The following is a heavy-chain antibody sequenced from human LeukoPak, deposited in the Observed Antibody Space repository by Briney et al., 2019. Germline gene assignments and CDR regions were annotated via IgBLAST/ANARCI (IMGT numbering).Heavy chain of an antibody. Sequence: SETLSLTCAVSGDSISSSNWWSWVRQPPGKALEWIGEIYHSGSTNYNPSLKSRVTISVDKSKNQFSLKLSSVTAADTAVYYCASRGTTYYYDSSGYYSTPAEYFQHWGQGTLVTVSS. CDR1: GDSISSSNW. D-gene: IGHD3-22*01. CDR3: ASRGTTYYYDSSGYYSTPAEYFQH. V-gene: IGHV4-4*02. J-gene: IGHJ1*01. CDR2: IYHSGST.